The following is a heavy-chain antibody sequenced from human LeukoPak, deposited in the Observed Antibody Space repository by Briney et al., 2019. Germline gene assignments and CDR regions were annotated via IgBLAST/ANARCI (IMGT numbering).Heavy chain of an antibody. J-gene: IGHJ4*02. CDR2: INHSGTT. V-gene: IGHV4-34*01. CDR1: GGSFSAYY. D-gene: IGHD3-16*01. CDR3: ARFFYYDASLPPY. Sequence: SETLSLTCAVYGGSFSAYYWSWIRQPPGKGLEWIGEINHSGTTNYNPSLKSRVTISVDTSKNQFSLHVRSVTAVDTATYYCARFFYYDASLPPYWGQGTLVIVSS.